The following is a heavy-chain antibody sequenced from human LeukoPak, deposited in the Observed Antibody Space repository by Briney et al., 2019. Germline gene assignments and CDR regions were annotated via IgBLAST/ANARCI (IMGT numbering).Heavy chain of an antibody. CDR3: ARKIAAAGEDYLDY. CDR1: GFTFDDYG. Sequence: GGSLRLSCAASGFTFDDYGMSWVRQAPGKGLEWVSGINWNGGSTGYADSVKGRFTISRDNAKNSLYLQMNSLRAEDTALYYCARKIAAAGEDYLDYWGQGTLVTVSS. D-gene: IGHD6-13*01. J-gene: IGHJ4*02. CDR2: INWNGGST. V-gene: IGHV3-20*04.